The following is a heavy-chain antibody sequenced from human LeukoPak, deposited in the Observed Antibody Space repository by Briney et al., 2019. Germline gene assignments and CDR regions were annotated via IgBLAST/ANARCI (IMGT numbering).Heavy chain of an antibody. Sequence: SETLSLTCTVSGGSISSYYWSWIRQPPGKGLEWIGSIYHSGSTYYNPSLKSRVTISVDTSKNQFSLKLSSVTAADTAVYYCASRPRIAAAGTIDYWAREPWSPSPQ. J-gene: IGHJ4*02. V-gene: IGHV4-59*08. CDR2: IYHSGST. CDR1: GGSISSYY. CDR3: ASRPRIAAAGTIDY. D-gene: IGHD6-13*01.